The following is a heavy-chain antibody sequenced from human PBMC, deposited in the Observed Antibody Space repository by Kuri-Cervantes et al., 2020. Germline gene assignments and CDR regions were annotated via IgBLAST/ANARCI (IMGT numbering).Heavy chain of an antibody. CDR3: AREAGVKVRGVIIPRYFDF. Sequence: SVKVSCKASGGTFSSYAISWVRQAPGQGLEWMGGIIPIFGTANYAQKFQGRVTMTRNTSISTAYMELSSLRSEDTAVYYCAREAGVKVRGVIIPRYFDFWGRGTLVTVSS. CDR2: IIPIFGTA. D-gene: IGHD3-10*01. V-gene: IGHV1-69*05. J-gene: IGHJ2*01. CDR1: GGTFSSYA.